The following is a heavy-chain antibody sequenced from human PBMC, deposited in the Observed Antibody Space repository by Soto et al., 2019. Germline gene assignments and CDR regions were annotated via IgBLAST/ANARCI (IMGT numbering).Heavy chain of an antibody. CDR1: GFTFSSYG. V-gene: IGHV3-30*18. J-gene: IGHJ4*02. Sequence: PGGSLRLSCAASGFTFSSYGMHWVRQAPGKGLEWVAVISYDGSNKYYADSVKGRFTISRDNSKNTLYLQMNSLRAEDTAVYYCAKTRADSSSSLDYWGQGTLVTV. CDR3: AKTRADSSSSLDY. CDR2: ISYDGSNK. D-gene: IGHD6-6*01.